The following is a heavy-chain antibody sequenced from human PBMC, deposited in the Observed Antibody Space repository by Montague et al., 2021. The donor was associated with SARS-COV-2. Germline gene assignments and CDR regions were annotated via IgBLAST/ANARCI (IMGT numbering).Heavy chain of an antibody. Sequence: SETLSLTCTVSGGSITRNYYWGWIRQPPGKGLEWVGNIYDSGTTXXNPXXXSRVTISVDAPKNQFSLNLTSVTAADTAVYYCARPLVRGVPKAFDIWGQGALVIVSS. D-gene: IGHD3-10*01. CDR3: ARPLVRGVPKAFDI. J-gene: IGHJ3*02. CDR1: GGSITRNYY. V-gene: IGHV4-39*01. CDR2: IYDSGTT.